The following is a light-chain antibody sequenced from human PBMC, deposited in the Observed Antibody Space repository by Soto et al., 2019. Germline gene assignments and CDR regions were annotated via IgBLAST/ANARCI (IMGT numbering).Light chain of an antibody. CDR3: QAWDSSTVV. J-gene: IGLJ2*01. V-gene: IGLV3-1*01. CDR1: KLGDKY. Sequence: SYELTQPPSVSVSPGQTASITCSGNKLGDKYVCWYQQKPGQSPLLVIYQDTKRPSGIPERFSGSNSGNTATLTISGTQAMDEADYYCQAWDSSTVVFGGGTKVTVL. CDR2: QDT.